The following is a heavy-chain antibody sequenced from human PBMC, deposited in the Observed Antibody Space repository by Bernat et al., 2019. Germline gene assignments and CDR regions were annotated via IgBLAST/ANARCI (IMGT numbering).Heavy chain of an antibody. CDR3: ASSWEEYSSSWYVAYYYYGMDV. CDR2: IWYDGSNK. CDR1: GFTFSSYG. J-gene: IGHJ6*02. Sequence: QVQLVESGGGVVQPGRSLRLSCAASGFTFSSYGMHWVRQAPGKGLEWVAVIWYDGSNKYYADSVKGRFTISRDNSKNTLYLQMNSLRAEDTAVYYCASSWEEYSSSWYVAYYYYGMDVWGQGTTVTVSS. D-gene: IGHD6-13*01. V-gene: IGHV3-33*01.